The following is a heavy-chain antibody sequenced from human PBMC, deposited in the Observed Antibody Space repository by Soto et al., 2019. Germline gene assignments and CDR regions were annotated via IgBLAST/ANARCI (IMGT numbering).Heavy chain of an antibody. CDR2: IYYNGNT. V-gene: IGHV4-59*12. J-gene: IGHJ5*02. D-gene: IGHD3-16*02. CDR3: ARVPAMGGVISHWFDP. CDR1: NGSISPYY. Sequence: PSETLSLTCTVSNGSISPYYWSWIRQPPGKGLEWIGYIYYNGNTKYNPSLKSRVTVSLGTSKNEFSLRLTSVTAADTAVYFCARVPAMGGVISHWFDPWGQGTLVTVSS.